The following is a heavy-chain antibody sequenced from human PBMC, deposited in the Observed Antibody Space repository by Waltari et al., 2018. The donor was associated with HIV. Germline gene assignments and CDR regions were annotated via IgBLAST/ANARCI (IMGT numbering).Heavy chain of an antibody. CDR1: GFTFSSYA. V-gene: IGHV3-23*01. Sequence: EVQLLESGGGLVQPGGSLRLSCAASGFTFSSYAMSWVRQAPGKGLEWVSAISGSGGSTYYADSVKGRFTISRDNSKNTLYLQMNSLRAKDTAVYYCAKVVYCSSTSCDDYWGQGTLVTVSS. J-gene: IGHJ4*02. D-gene: IGHD2-2*01. CDR3: AKVVYCSSTSCDDY. CDR2: ISGSGGST.